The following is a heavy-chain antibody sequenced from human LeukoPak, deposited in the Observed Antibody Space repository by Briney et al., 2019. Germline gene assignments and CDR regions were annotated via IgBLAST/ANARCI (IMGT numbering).Heavy chain of an antibody. J-gene: IGHJ5*02. Sequence: SETLSLTCTVSGGSITGYYWSWIRQPPGKGLEWIGYIYYSGSTNYNPSLKSRVAISVDTSKNQLSLKVTSLTAADTAVYYCAREESGIYYDSRGPRWSDPWGQGTLVTVSS. CDR3: AREESGIYYDSRGPRWSDP. V-gene: IGHV4-59*01. D-gene: IGHD3-22*01. CDR1: GGSITGYY. CDR2: IYYSGST.